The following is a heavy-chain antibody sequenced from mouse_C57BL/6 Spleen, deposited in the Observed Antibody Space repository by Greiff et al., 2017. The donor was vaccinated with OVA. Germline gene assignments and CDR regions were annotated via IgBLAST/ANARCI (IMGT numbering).Heavy chain of an antibody. D-gene: IGHD2-4*01. CDR3: ARDDYGAY. CDR2: INPNNGGT. CDR1: GYTFTDYY. Sequence: EVKLQQSGPELVKPGASVKISCKASGYTFTDYYMNWVKQSHGKSLEWIGDINPNNGGTSYNQKFKGKATLTVDKSSSTAYMELRSLTSEDSAVYYCARDDYGAYWGQGTLVTVSA. V-gene: IGHV1-26*01. J-gene: IGHJ3*01.